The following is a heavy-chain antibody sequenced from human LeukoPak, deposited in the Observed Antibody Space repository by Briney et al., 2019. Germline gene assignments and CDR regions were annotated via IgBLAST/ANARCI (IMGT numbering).Heavy chain of an antibody. D-gene: IGHD4-11*01. J-gene: IGHJ4*02. V-gene: IGHV3-30*04. CDR1: GFTFSSYT. Sequence: GGSVRLPCAASGFTFSSYTMHWVRQAPGKGLEWVAVISYDGSNKYYADSVKGRFTISRDNSKNTLYLQMNSLRPEDTAVYYCAREPSTVTKTLFLRYWGQGTLVTVSS. CDR2: ISYDGSNK. CDR3: AREPSTVTKTLFLRY.